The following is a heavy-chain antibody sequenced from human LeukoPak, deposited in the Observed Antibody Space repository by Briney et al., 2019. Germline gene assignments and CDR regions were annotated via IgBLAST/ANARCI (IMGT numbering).Heavy chain of an antibody. CDR3: ARDRPYVWGSYRRNYYYYYGMDV. CDR1: GYTFTSYG. V-gene: IGHV1-18*01. Sequence: GASVKVSCKASGYTFTSYGSSWVRQAPGQGLEWMGWISAYNGNTNYAQKLQGRVTMTTDTSTSTAYMELRSLRSDDTAVYYCARDRPYVWGSYRRNYYYYYGMDVWGQGTTVTVSS. D-gene: IGHD3-16*02. CDR2: ISAYNGNT. J-gene: IGHJ6*02.